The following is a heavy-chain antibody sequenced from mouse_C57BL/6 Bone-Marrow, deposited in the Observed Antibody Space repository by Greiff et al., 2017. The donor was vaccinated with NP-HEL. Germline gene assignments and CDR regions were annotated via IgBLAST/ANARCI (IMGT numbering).Heavy chain of an antibody. V-gene: IGHV1-85*01. CDR3: ARDHLLLPFAY. CDR2: IYPRDGST. Sequence: QVHVKQSGPELVKPGASVKLSCKASGYTFTSYDINWVKQRPGQGLEWIGWIYPRDGSTKYNEKFKGTATLTVDTSSSTAYMELHSLTSEDSAVYFCARDHLLLPFAYWGQGTLVTVSA. D-gene: IGHD2-12*01. J-gene: IGHJ3*01. CDR1: GYTFTSYD.